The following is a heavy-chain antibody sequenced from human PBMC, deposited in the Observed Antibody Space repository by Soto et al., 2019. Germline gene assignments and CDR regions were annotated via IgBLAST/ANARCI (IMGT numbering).Heavy chain of an antibody. CDR1: GFSLSTSGVG. CDR3: VHSLYGDNGVGGDWFDA. D-gene: IGHD4-17*01. CDR2: IYWDDDK. J-gene: IGHJ5*01. V-gene: IGHV2-5*02. Sequence: QITLKESGPTLVKPTQTLTLTCTLSGFSLSTSGVGVGWIRQPPGKALEWLALIYWDDDKRYSPSLESRFTITKDTAKNQVVLTIGNVVPVNTAIYYCVHSLYGDNGVGGDWFDAWGPGSLVNVSS.